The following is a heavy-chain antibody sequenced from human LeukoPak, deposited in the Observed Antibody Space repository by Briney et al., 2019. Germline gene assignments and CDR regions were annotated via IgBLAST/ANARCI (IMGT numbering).Heavy chain of an antibody. CDR2: INHSGST. D-gene: IGHD3-16*01. V-gene: IGHV4-34*01. CDR3: ARGPAPVGYFDY. CDR1: GGSFSGYC. Sequence: SGTLSLTCAVYGGSFSGYCWNWIRQPPGKGLEWIGEINHSGSTHYNPSLKNRVVISVDTSKSQFSLKVTSVTAADTALYFCARGPAPVGYFDYWGQGNLVTVSS. J-gene: IGHJ4*02.